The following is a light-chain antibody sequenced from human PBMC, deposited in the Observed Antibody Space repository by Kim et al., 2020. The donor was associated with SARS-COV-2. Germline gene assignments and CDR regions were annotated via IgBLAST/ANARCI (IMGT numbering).Light chain of an antibody. CDR1: SSNNGAGYD. Sequence: VTISCTGSSSNNGAGYDVHWYQQLPGTAPKLLIYGNSNRPSGVPDRFSGSKSGTSASLAITGLQAEDEADYYCQSYDSSLSGFYVFGTGTKVTVL. CDR3: QSYDSSLSGFYV. V-gene: IGLV1-40*01. J-gene: IGLJ1*01. CDR2: GNS.